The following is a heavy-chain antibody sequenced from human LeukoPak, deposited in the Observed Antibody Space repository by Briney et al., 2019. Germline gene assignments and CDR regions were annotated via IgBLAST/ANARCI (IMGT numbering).Heavy chain of an antibody. Sequence: GGSLRLSCAASGFTFSSYAMSWVRQAPGKGLEWVSAISGSGGSTYYADSVKGRFTISRDNSKNTLYLQMNSLRAEDTAVYYYAKSSNYVRYYGMDVWGQGTTVTVSS. CDR1: GFTFSSYA. CDR2: ISGSGGST. CDR3: AKSSNYVRYYGMDV. J-gene: IGHJ6*02. D-gene: IGHD4/OR15-4a*01. V-gene: IGHV3-23*01.